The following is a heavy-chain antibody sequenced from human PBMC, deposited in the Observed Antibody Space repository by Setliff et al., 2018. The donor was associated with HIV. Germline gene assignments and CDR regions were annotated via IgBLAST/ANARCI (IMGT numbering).Heavy chain of an antibody. CDR3: AKGGDRAMINFDH. V-gene: IGHV1-18*01. CDR1: GYTFTTYG. D-gene: IGHD5-18*01. J-gene: IGHJ4*02. Sequence: ASVKVSCKASGYTFTTYGITWVRQAPGQGLEWMGWISAYNGNTRYSQKFQGRVTITRDTSASTAYMELSSLTSEDTAVYYCAKGGDRAMINFDHWGQGTLVT. CDR2: ISAYNGNT.